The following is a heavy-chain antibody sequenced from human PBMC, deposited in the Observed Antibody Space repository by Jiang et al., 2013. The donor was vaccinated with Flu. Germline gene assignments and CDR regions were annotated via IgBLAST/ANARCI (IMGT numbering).Heavy chain of an antibody. CDR3: ARDDRRFGGQLWFTF. CDR2: TYYKSKWYN. Sequence: QTLSLTCAISGDSVSSDSAAWNWIRQSPSRGLEWLGRTYYKSKWYNDYAVSVRSRMTINADTSKNQFSLQLSSVTPEDTAVYYCARDDRRFGGQLWFTFWGQGTLVTVSS. J-gene: IGHJ4*02. CDR1: GDSVSSDSAA. D-gene: IGHD3-10*01. V-gene: IGHV6-1*01.